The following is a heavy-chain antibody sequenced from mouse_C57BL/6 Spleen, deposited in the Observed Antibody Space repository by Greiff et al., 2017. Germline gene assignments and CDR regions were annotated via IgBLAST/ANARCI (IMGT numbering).Heavy chain of an antibody. CDR3: ARSGDYVPYYAMDY. J-gene: IGHJ4*01. CDR2: INPSTGGT. D-gene: IGHD2-4*01. V-gene: IGHV1-42*01. CDR1: GYSFTGYY. Sequence: EVQLVESGPELVKPGASVKISCKASGYSFTGYYMNWVKQSPEKSLEWIGEINPSTGGTTYNQKFKAKATLTVDKSSSTAYMPLKSLTSEDSAVYYCARSGDYVPYYAMDYWGQGTSVTVSS.